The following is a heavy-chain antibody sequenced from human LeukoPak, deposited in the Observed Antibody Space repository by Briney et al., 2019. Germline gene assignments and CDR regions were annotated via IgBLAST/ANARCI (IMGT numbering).Heavy chain of an antibody. CDR1: GFTFSSYG. J-gene: IGHJ5*02. V-gene: IGHV3-30*03. CDR2: ISYDGSNK. D-gene: IGHD3-3*01. Sequence: GGSLRLSCAASGFTFSSYGMHWVRQAPGKGLEWVAVISYDGSNKYYADSVKGRFTISRDNSKNTLYLQMNSLRAEDTAVYYCASGGPTENWFDPWGQGTLVTVSS. CDR3: ASGGPTENWFDP.